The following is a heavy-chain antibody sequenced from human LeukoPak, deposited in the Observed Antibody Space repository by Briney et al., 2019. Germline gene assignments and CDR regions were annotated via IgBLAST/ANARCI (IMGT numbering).Heavy chain of an antibody. CDR2: INPSGGST. D-gene: IGHD3-10*01. J-gene: IGHJ6*03. Sequence: ASVKVSCKASGYTFTSYYMHWVRQAPGQGLEWMGIINPSGGSTSYAQKFQGRVTMTRDTSTSTVYMELSSLRSEDMAVYYCAREGITMVRGTNYYYYYYMDVWGKGTTVTVSS. CDR1: GYTFTSYY. V-gene: IGHV1-46*01. CDR3: AREGITMVRGTNYYYYYYMDV.